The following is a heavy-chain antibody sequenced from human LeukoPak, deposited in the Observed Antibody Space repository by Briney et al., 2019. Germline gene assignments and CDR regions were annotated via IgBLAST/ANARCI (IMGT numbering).Heavy chain of an antibody. CDR1: GGSMSSGGYY. Sequence: PSQTLSLTCTVSGGSMSSGGYYWSWIRQHPGKGLEWIGHIYYSGSTYYNPSLKSRVTISVDTSKNQFSLKLSSVTAADTAVYYCVAQLLYPYYFDYWGQGTLVTVSS. CDR3: VAQLLYPYYFDY. J-gene: IGHJ4*02. D-gene: IGHD2-2*02. CDR2: IYYSGST. V-gene: IGHV4-31*03.